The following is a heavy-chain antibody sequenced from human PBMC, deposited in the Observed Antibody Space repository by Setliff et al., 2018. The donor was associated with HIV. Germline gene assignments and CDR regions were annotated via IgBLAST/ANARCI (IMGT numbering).Heavy chain of an antibody. Sequence: SETLSLTCTVSGGSISSHYWTWIRQPPGKGLEWIGHIYTTGSTNYNPSLKSRVAISADTSNNQFSLRLTSMTAADTAVYYCAKTSVGATGLYAFDIWGQGTMVTVSS. CDR3: AKTSVGATGLYAFDI. D-gene: IGHD1-26*01. V-gene: IGHV4-4*08. CDR2: IYTTGST. CDR1: GGSISSHY. J-gene: IGHJ3*02.